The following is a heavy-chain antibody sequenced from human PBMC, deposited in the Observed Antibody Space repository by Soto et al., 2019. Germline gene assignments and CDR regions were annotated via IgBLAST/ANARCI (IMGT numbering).Heavy chain of an antibody. V-gene: IGHV1-8*01. CDR1: GYTFTSYD. J-gene: IGHJ4*02. CDR3: ALXXXATKTDPYXFXX. D-gene: IGHD5-12*01. Sequence: ASVKVSCKASGYTFTSYDINWVRQGTGQGLXXMGWMNPNSGNTGYAQKFQGRVTMTRNTSISTAYMELXXXXSEXXAGYYXALXXXATKTDPYXFXXWGQGTXXTVSS. CDR2: MNPNSGNT.